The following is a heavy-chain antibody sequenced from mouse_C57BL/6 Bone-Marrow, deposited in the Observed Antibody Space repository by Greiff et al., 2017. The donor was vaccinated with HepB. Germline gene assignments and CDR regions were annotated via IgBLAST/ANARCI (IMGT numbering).Heavy chain of an antibody. V-gene: IGHV5-15*01. CDR2: ISNLAYSI. J-gene: IGHJ3*01. CDR3: ARGRFAY. Sequence: EVKLMESGGGLVQPGGSLKLSCAASGFTFSDYGMAWVRQAPRKGPEWVAFISNLAYSIYYADTVTGRFTISRENAKNTLYLEMSSLRSEDTAMYYCARGRFAYWGQGTLVTVSA. CDR1: GFTFSDYG.